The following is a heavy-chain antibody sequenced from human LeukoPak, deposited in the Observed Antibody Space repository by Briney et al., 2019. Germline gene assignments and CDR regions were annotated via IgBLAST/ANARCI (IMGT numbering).Heavy chain of an antibody. V-gene: IGHV3-23*01. CDR2: IGGSGGST. D-gene: IGHD3-10*01. Sequence: GGSLRLSCAASGFTFSSYALSWVRQAPGKGLEWVSAIGGSGGSTYYADSVKGRFTISRDNSKNTLYLQINSLRAEDTAVYYCAKVLYGSVPLDAFDSWGQGTMVTVSS. CDR1: GFTFSSYA. J-gene: IGHJ3*02. CDR3: AKVLYGSVPLDAFDS.